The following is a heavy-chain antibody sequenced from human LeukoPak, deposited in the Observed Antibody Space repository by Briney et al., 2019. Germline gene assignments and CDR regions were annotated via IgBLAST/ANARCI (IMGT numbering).Heavy chain of an antibody. V-gene: IGHV1-2*02. J-gene: IGHJ4*02. CDR3: ARDPGYSSGWYSDY. D-gene: IGHD6-19*01. CDR2: INPNSGGT. CDR1: GYTFTGYY. Sequence: ASVKVSCKASGYTFTGYYMHWVRQAPGQGLEWMGWINPNSGGTNYAQKFQGRVTMTRDTSISTAYMELSRLGSDDTAVYYRARDPGYSSGWYSDYWGQGTLVTVSS.